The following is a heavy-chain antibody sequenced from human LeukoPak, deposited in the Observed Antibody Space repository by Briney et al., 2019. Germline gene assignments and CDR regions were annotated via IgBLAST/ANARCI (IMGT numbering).Heavy chain of an antibody. J-gene: IGHJ4*02. D-gene: IGHD3-10*01. CDR1: GGSISSYY. V-gene: IGHV4-59*01. Sequence: PSETLSLTCTVSGGSISSYYWSWIRQPPGKGLEWIGYMYYSGSPNYNPSLKSRVTISVNTSKNQFSLKLSSLTAADTAVYYCARDLMVRGSTFDFWGQGTLVTVSS. CDR3: ARDLMVRGSTFDF. CDR2: MYYSGSP.